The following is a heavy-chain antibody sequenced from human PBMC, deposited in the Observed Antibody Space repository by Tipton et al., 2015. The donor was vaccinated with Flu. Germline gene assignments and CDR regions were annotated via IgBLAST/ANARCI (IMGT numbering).Heavy chain of an antibody. CDR2: ISAYTDNT. J-gene: IGHJ4*02. V-gene: IGHV1-18*01. CDR3: ARDMPQGVVVIPPAKRFDF. CDR1: GYSFNTYG. D-gene: IGHD2-2*01. Sequence: QVQLVQSGVEVKKPGASVKVSCKTSGYSFNTYGISWVRQAPGQGLEWMGWISAYTDNTNYAQRFQGRITMTTDTSTNTAFMELRSLRSDDTAVYYCARDMPQGVVVIPPAKRFDFWGQGTLVTVSS.